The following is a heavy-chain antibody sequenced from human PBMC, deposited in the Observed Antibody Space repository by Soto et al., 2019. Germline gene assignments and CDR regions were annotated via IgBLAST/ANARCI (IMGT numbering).Heavy chain of an antibody. CDR3: ARSQVGATLYVDY. CDR2: ISYDGSNK. D-gene: IGHD1-26*01. Sequence: QVQLVESGGGVVQPGRSLRLSCAASGFTFSSYAMHWVRQAPGKGLEWVAVISYDGSNKYYADSVKGRFTISRDNSKNTLYLQMNSLRAEDTAVYYCARSQVGATLYVDYWGQGTLVTVSS. CDR1: GFTFSSYA. V-gene: IGHV3-30-3*01. J-gene: IGHJ4*02.